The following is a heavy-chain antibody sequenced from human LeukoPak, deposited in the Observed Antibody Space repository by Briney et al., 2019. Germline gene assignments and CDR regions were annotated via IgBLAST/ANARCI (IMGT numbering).Heavy chain of an antibody. V-gene: IGHV3-74*01. Sequence: PGGSLRLSCAASGFTLSSYWIHWVRHVPGKGLVWVSRISSDGSSRDYADSVKGRFIISRDNAKNTVHLQMHSLRVDDTAIYYCAREYEVHSTFYYYGMDVWGRGTTVTVSS. CDR2: ISSDGSSR. CDR3: AREYEVHSTFYYYGMDV. D-gene: IGHD2/OR15-2a*01. CDR1: GFTLSSYW. J-gene: IGHJ6*02.